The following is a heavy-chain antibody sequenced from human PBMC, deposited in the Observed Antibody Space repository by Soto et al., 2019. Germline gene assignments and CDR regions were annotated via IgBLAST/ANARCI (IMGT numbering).Heavy chain of an antibody. Sequence: EVQLLESGGGLVQPGGSLRLCCAASGFTFSSYAMSWVRQAPGKGLEWVSAISGSGGSTYYADSVKGRFTISRDNSKNTLYLQMNSLRAEDTAVYYCAKNVWGITIFGGMDVWGQGTTVTVSS. CDR1: GFTFSSYA. J-gene: IGHJ6*02. CDR2: ISGSGGST. V-gene: IGHV3-23*01. CDR3: AKNVWGITIFGGMDV. D-gene: IGHD3-9*01.